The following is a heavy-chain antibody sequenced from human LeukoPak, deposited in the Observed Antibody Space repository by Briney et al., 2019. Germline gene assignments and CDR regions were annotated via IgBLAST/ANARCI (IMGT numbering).Heavy chain of an antibody. J-gene: IGHJ4*02. V-gene: IGHV1-8*01. Sequence: ASVKVSCKASGYTFTSYDISWVRQATGQGLEWMGWMNPNSGNTGYAQKFQGRVTMTRNTSISTAYMELSSLRSEDTAVYYCARGDCSSTSCYVALSDYWGQGTLVTVSS. CDR2: MNPNSGNT. CDR3: ARGDCSSTSCYVALSDY. CDR1: GYTFTSYD. D-gene: IGHD2-2*01.